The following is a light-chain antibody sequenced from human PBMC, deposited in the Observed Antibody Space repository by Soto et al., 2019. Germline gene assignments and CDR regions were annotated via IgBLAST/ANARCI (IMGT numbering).Light chain of an antibody. Sequence: DIQMTQSPSSLSASVGDRVPITCRASPGISNYLAWYQQIPGKVPKLLISAASTLQSVVPSRFSGSGSGTDFTHTISSLKPEDVATYYCQKYNNVTAFGGGTKVEIK. CDR3: QKYNNVTA. J-gene: IGKJ4*01. CDR1: PGISNY. V-gene: IGKV1-27*01. CDR2: AAS.